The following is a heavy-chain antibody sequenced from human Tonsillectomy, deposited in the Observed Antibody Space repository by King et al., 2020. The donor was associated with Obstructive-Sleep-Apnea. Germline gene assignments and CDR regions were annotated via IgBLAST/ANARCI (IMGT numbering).Heavy chain of an antibody. CDR1: GGSIISSAYY. D-gene: IGHD3-22*01. V-gene: IGHV4-31*03. J-gene: IGHJ4*02. Sequence: VQLQESGPGLVKPSQTLSLTCTVSGGSIISSAYYWSCIRQHPGKGLEWIGYIYNSGSTYYNPSLKSRVAISVETSKNQFSLKVNSVTAADTAVYYCARSYYYDSSGPRGGYYFDYWGQGTLVTVSS. CDR3: ARSYYYDSSGPRGGYYFDY. CDR2: IYNSGST.